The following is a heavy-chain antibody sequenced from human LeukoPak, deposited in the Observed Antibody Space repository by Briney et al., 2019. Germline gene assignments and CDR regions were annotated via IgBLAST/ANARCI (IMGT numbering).Heavy chain of an antibody. CDR2: IKRKTDGGTT. D-gene: IGHD1-14*01. CDR3: ITDPEDILHI. CDR1: GFTFSNAW. J-gene: IGHJ3*02. Sequence: GGSLRLSCAASGFTFSNAWLTWVRQAPGKGLEWVGHIKRKTDGGTTDYGAPVKGRFTISRDDSKNTLYLQMNSLKTEDTGVYFCITDPEDILHIWGQGTMVTVSS. V-gene: IGHV3-15*01.